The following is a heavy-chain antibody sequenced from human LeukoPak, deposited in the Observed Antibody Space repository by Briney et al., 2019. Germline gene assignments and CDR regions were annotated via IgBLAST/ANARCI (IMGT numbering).Heavy chain of an antibody. CDR1: GYTFTSYY. CDR3: ARSLGLYYFDY. V-gene: IGHV1-46*01. Sequence: GASVKVSCKASGYTFTSYYMHWVRQAPGQGLEWMGIINPSGGSTSYAQKLQGRVTMTRDMSTSTVYTELSSLRSEDTAVYYCARSLGLYYFDYWGQGTLVTVSS. J-gene: IGHJ4*02. CDR2: INPSGGST. D-gene: IGHD7-27*01.